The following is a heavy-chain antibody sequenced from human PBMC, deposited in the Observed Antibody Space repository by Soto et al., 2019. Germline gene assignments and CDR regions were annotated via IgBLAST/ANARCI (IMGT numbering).Heavy chain of an antibody. CDR2: ISGSGGST. D-gene: IGHD3-3*01. CDR3: AKAMGDFWSGYYSGYYYYGMDV. J-gene: IGHJ6*01. CDR1: GFTFSIYA. V-gene: IGHV3-23*01. Sequence: RGSLLVSCASSGFTFSIYAMSWVRQAPGKGLDFVSAISGSGGSTYYADSVKGRFTISRDNSKNTLYLQMNSLRAEDTAVYYCAKAMGDFWSGYYSGYYYYGMDVWGQGTTVTVSS.